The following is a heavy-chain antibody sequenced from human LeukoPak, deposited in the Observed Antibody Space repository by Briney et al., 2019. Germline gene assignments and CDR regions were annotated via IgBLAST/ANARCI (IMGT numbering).Heavy chain of an antibody. V-gene: IGHV1-2*02. CDR2: INPNSGGT. CDR3: ARDKEGYSSSWPRFDP. J-gene: IGHJ5*02. Sequence: GASVTVSFKGSGYTFTGYYMHWVRQAPGQGLEWMGWINPNSGGTNYAQKFQGRVTMTRDTAISTAYMELSRLRSDDTAVYYCARDKEGYSSSWPRFDPWGQGTLVTVSS. D-gene: IGHD6-13*01. CDR1: GYTFTGYY.